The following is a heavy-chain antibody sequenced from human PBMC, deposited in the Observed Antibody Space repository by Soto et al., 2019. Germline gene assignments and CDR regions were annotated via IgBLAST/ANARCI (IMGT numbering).Heavy chain of an antibody. CDR3: ARLVGNSWLDS. CDR1: GDSVSTNSAT. D-gene: IGHD2-2*01. J-gene: IGHJ5*01. CDR2: TYYRSKWYN. V-gene: IGHV6-1*01. Sequence: SQTLSLTCAISGDSVSTNSATWDWIRQSPSIGLEWLGRTYYRSKWYNDYAVSVKGRITINPDTSNNQFSLQLNSVTPDDTAVYYCARLVGNSWLDSWGQGTLVTVSS.